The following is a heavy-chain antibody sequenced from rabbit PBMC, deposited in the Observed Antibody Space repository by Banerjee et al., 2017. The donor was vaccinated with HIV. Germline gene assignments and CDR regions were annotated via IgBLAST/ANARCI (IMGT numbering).Heavy chain of an antibody. J-gene: IGHJ6*01. CDR3: ARDLAGVIGWNFGL. D-gene: IGHD4-1*01. CDR1: GFDFSTYG. Sequence: QEQLEESGGDLVTPGGNLTLTCTASGFDFSTYGVSWVRQAPGKGLEWIACINTSSGNTVYASWAKGRFTISKASSTTVTLQMTSLTAADTATYFCARDLAGVIGWNFGLWGPGTLVTVS. CDR2: INTSSGNT. V-gene: IGHV1S45*01.